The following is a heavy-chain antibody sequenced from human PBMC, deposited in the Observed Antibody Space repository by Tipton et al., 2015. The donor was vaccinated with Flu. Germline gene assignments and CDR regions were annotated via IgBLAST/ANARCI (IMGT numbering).Heavy chain of an antibody. Sequence: SLRLSCTASGFTFGDYAMSWFRQAPGKGLEWVGFIRSKAYGGTTEYAASVKGGFTISRDDSKSIAYLQMNSLKTEDTAVYYCTRAVADKKRDYWGQGTLVTVSS. CDR2: IRSKAYGGTT. J-gene: IGHJ4*02. CDR1: GFTFGDYA. D-gene: IGHD6-19*01. V-gene: IGHV3-49*03. CDR3: TRAVADKKRDY.